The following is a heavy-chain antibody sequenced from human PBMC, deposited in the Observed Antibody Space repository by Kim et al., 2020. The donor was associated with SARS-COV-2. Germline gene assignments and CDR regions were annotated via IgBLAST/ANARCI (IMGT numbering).Heavy chain of an antibody. J-gene: IGHJ3*01. CDR1: GFIFSSYG. CDR3: GMDYDSGGFWAFDA. V-gene: IGHV3-33*01. Sequence: GGSLRLSCAGSGFIFSSYGINWVRQAPGKGLEWVSLIWHDGTKKYYADSVKGRLNISRDNSKNTLYLEMNNLRVEDTAMYYCGMDYDSGGFWAFDAWGQGTMVTVSS. D-gene: IGHD3-22*01. CDR2: IWHDGTKK.